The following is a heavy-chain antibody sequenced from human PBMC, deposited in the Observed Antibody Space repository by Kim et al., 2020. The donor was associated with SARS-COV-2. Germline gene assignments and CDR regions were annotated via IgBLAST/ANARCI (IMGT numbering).Heavy chain of an antibody. V-gene: IGHV1-46*01. CDR3: ARDILSNYYDSTTRDY. D-gene: IGHD3-22*01. J-gene: IGHJ4*02. Sequence: KFQGRVTMTRDTSTSTVYMELSSLRSEDTAVYYCARDILSNYYDSTTRDYWGQGTLVTVSS.